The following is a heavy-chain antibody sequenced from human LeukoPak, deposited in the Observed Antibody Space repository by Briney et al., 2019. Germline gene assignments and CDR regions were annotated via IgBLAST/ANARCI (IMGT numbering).Heavy chain of an antibody. V-gene: IGHV3-21*01. CDR2: IRSSSSYI. D-gene: IGHD3-9*01. CDR3: ARVSYDILTGYSYIDY. J-gene: IGHJ4*02. CDR1: GFTFSGYS. Sequence: GGSLRLSCAASGFTFSGYSMNWVRQAPGKGLEWASSIRSSSSYIYYADSVKGRFTISRDNAKNSLYLQMNSLRAEDTAVYSCARVSYDILTGYSYIDYWGQGTLVTVSS.